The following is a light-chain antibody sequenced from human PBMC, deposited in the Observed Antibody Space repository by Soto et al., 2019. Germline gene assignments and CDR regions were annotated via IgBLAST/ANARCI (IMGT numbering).Light chain of an antibody. CDR2: DVY. CDR3: SSYTSRRTRV. J-gene: IGLJ3*02. Sequence: QSALTQPASVSGSPGQSITISCTGTSSDVGAYNYVAWYQHHPGKAPKLIIYDVYNRPSGVSNRFSASKSHNTASLTISGLQAEDEADDYCSSYTSRRTRVFGGGTKVTVL. CDR1: SSDVGAYNY. V-gene: IGLV2-14*03.